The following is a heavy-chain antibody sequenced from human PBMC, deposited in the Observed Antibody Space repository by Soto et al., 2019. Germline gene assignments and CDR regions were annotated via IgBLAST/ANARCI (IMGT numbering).Heavy chain of an antibody. CDR3: ARAIQFLEWLLWSSDAVDV. V-gene: IGHV1-3*01. J-gene: IGHJ3*01. CDR2: INAGNGNT. CDR1: GYTFTSYA. D-gene: IGHD3-3*01. Sequence: ASVKVSCKASGYTFTSYAMHWGRQAPGQRLEWMGWINAGNGNTKYSQKFQGRVTITRDTSASTAYMELSSLRSEDTAVYYCARAIQFLEWLLWSSDAVDVWGQGTMVTVSS.